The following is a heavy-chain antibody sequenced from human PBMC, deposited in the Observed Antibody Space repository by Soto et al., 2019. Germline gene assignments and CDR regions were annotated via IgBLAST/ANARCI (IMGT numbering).Heavy chain of an antibody. D-gene: IGHD6-13*01. V-gene: IGHV4-34*01. CDR2: INHSGST. Sequence: PSETLSLTCAVYGGSFSGYYWSWIRQPPGKGLEWIGEINHSGSTNYNPSLKSRVTISVDTSKNQFSLKLSSVTAADTTVYYCAVSHRYSSSSEYWFDPSGQGTLVTVSS. CDR1: GGSFSGYY. CDR3: AVSHRYSSSSEYWFDP. J-gene: IGHJ5*02.